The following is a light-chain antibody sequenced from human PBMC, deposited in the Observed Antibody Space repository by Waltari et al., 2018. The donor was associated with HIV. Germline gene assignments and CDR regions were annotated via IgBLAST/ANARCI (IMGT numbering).Light chain of an antibody. J-gene: IGLJ1*01. Sequence: QSVLTQPPSASGTPGQRVTISCSGSSSNIGRNSVYWYQQLPGTAPKLLIYRNNQRPSGVPDRFSGSTSGTSASLAISGLRSEDEADYFCAAWDDSLSVYVFGTGTKVTVL. CDR1: SSNIGRNS. V-gene: IGLV1-47*01. CDR3: AAWDDSLSVYV. CDR2: RNN.